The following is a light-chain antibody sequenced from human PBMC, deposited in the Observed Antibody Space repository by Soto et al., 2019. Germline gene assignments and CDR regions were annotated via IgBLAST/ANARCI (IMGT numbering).Light chain of an antibody. V-gene: IGKV1-5*03. CDR1: QTISSW. CDR2: KAS. J-gene: IGKJ5*01. CDR3: QQYNVWTLK. Sequence: IQLTLTPSSLSFSFLYSLTVTFLASQTISSWLAWYQQKPGKAPKLLIYKASTLKSGVPSRFSGSGSGTEFTLTISSLQSEDFAVYYCQQYNVWTLKFAQGTRLEI.